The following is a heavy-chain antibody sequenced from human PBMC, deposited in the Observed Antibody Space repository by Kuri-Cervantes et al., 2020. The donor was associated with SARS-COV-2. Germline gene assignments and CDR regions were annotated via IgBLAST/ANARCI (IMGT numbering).Heavy chain of an antibody. CDR3: ARDKGGATFDY. Sequence: SVKVSFKASGYTFTSYGISWVRQAPGQGLERMGWISAYNGNTNYAQKLQGRVTMTTDTSTGTAYMELRSLRSDDTAVYYCARDKGGATFDYWGQGTLVTVSS. J-gene: IGHJ4*02. D-gene: IGHD1-26*01. CDR2: ISAYNGNT. V-gene: IGHV1-18*01. CDR1: GYTFTSYG.